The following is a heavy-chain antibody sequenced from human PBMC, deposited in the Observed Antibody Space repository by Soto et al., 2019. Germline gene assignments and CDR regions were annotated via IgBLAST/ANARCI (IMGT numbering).Heavy chain of an antibody. CDR2: ISYDGSNK. J-gene: IGHJ4*02. CDR1: GFTFSSYA. Sequence: PGGSLRLSCAASGFTFSSYAMHWVRQAPGKGLEWVAVISYDGSNKYYADSVKGRFTISRDNSKNTLYLQMNSLRAEDTAVYYCARVLVFAYYFDYWGQGTLVTVSS. D-gene: IGHD2-15*01. V-gene: IGHV3-30-3*01. CDR3: ARVLVFAYYFDY.